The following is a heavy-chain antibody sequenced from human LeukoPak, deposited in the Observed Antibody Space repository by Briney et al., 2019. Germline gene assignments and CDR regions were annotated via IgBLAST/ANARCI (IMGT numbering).Heavy chain of an antibody. V-gene: IGHV3-11*01. CDR1: GFTFSDYY. Sequence: PGGSLRLSCAASGFTFSDYYMSWIRQAPGKGLEWVSYISSSGSTIYYADSVKGRFTISRDNAKNSLYLQMNSLRGDDTALYYCAKDDSITAVGFFDYWGQGTLVTVSS. CDR2: ISSSGSTI. D-gene: IGHD6-13*01. J-gene: IGHJ4*02. CDR3: AKDDSITAVGFFDY.